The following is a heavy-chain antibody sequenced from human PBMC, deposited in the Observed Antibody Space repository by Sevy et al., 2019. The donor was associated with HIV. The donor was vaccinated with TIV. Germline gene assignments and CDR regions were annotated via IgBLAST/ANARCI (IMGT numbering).Heavy chain of an antibody. CDR2: IRFDGSNK. CDR1: GFTFSSYG. CDR3: AKVHGEQQLIPFDY. Sequence: GGSLRLSCAASGFTFSSYGMHWVRQAPGKGLEWVTFIRFDGSNKYYADSVKARFTISRDNSKNTLYLQMNSLRAEDTAVYYCAKVHGEQQLIPFDYWGQGTLVTVSS. V-gene: IGHV3-30*02. D-gene: IGHD6-13*01. J-gene: IGHJ4*02.